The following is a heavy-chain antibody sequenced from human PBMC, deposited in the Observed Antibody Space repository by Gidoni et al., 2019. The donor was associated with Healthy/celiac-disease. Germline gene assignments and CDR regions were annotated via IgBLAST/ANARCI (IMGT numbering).Heavy chain of an antibody. V-gene: IGHV1-69*01. CDR2: IIPIFDTA. J-gene: IGHJ6*02. CDR1: GGTFRSYA. Sequence: QVQLVQSGAEVKKPGSSVKVSCKASGGTFRSYAISWVRQAPGQGLEWMGGIIPIFDTANYAQKFQGRVTITADESTSTAYMELSSLRSEDTAVYYCARAEINYDFWAPGRNYYYGMDVWGQGTTVTVSS. D-gene: IGHD3-3*01. CDR3: ARAEINYDFWAPGRNYYYGMDV.